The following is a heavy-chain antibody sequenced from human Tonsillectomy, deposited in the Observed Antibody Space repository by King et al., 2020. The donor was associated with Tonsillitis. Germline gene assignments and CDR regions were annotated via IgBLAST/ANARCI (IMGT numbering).Heavy chain of an antibody. V-gene: IGHV4-38-2*02. J-gene: IGHJ2*01. CDR1: YSSISSGSY. CDR2: IFHSGNP. Sequence: QLQESGPGLVKPSQTLSLTCTVSYSSISSGSYWGWIRQPPGKGLEWIGSIFHSGNPYYNPSLKTRVTISVDTSKNQFSLRLSSVTAADTAVYYCARDSDGSNPGYFDLWGRGTLVTVSS. CDR3: ARDSDGSNPGYFDL. D-gene: IGHD5-24*01.